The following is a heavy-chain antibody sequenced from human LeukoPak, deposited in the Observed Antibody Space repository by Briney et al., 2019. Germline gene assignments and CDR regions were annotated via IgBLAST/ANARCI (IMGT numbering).Heavy chain of an antibody. J-gene: IGHJ6*02. Sequence: SETLSLTCAVYGGSFSGYYWSWIRQPPGKGLEWIGEINHSGSTNYNPSLKSRVTISVDTSRKQFSLTLSSVTAADTAVYFCARHGNGWSRRATPYYYAMDVWGQGTAVTVSS. D-gene: IGHD2-15*01. CDR2: INHSGST. V-gene: IGHV4-34*01. CDR1: GGSFSGYY. CDR3: ARHGNGWSRRATPYYYAMDV.